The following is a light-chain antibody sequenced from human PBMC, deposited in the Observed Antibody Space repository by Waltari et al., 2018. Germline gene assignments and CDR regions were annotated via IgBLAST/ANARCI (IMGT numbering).Light chain of an antibody. CDR1: SSDIGTYNR. J-gene: IGLJ1*01. V-gene: IGLV2-18*02. Sequence: QSALTQPPSVSGSPGQSVTISCTGTSSDIGTYNRVSWYQQPPGTAPKLMLYEVNNRPSGVPDRFSGSKSGNTASPTISGLQAEDEADYYCSSYARNTYVFGTGTKVTVL. CDR3: SSYARNTYV. CDR2: EVN.